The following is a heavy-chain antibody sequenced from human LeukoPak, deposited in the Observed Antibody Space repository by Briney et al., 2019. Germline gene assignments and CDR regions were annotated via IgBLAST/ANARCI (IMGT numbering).Heavy chain of an antibody. CDR2: ISYDGSNK. D-gene: IGHD5-18*01. V-gene: IGHV3-30*04. CDR3: ARVGTGDTAMVTADYYGMDV. CDR1: GFTFSSYA. Sequence: GRSLRLSCAASGFTFSSYAMHWVRQAPGKGLEWVAVISYDGSNKYYADSVKGRFTISRDNAKNSLYLQMNSLRAEDTAVYYCARVGTGDTAMVTADYYGMDVWGQGTTVTVSS. J-gene: IGHJ6*02.